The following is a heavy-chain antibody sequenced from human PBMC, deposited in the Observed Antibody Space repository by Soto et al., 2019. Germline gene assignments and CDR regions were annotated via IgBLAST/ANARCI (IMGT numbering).Heavy chain of an antibody. J-gene: IGHJ4*02. CDR2: ISGSGGST. CDR1: GFTFISYA. D-gene: IGHD4-4*01. Sequence: PWGSLRLSCASSGFTFISYATSWVRQALGKGLEWVSAISGSGGSTYYADSVKGRFTISRDNSKNTLYLQMNSLGAEDTAVYYCAKDSNKYSSSLRGRYFDYWGQGIGVTVSS. CDR3: AKDSNKYSSSLRGRYFDY. V-gene: IGHV3-23*01.